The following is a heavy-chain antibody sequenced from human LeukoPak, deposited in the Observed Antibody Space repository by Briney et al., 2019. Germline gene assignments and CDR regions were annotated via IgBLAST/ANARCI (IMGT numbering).Heavy chain of an antibody. D-gene: IGHD1-14*01. CDR1: GFTFSSYS. CDR3: ARDRRNAFDI. Sequence: GGSLRLSCAASGFTFSSYSMNWVRQAPGKGLEWVSVIYSGGSTYYADSVKGRFTISRDNSKNTLYLQMNSLRAEDTAVYYCARDRRNAFDIWGQGTMVTVSS. J-gene: IGHJ3*02. V-gene: IGHV3-53*01. CDR2: IYSGGST.